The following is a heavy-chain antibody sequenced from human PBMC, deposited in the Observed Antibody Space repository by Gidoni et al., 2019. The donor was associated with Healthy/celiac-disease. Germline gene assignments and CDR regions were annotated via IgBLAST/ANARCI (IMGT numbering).Heavy chain of an antibody. D-gene: IGHD3-9*01. CDR2: TFSNDEE. V-gene: IGHV2-26*01. CDR3: ARIKWIGDWLGVGIDY. J-gene: IGHJ4*02. Sequence: QVTLKESGPVLVKPTETLTLTCTVSGFSLSNTRMGVSWIRQPPGKALEWLAHTFSNDEESYSTSLKSRLTISKDTSKSQVVLTMTNMDPMDTATYYCARIKWIGDWLGVGIDYWGQGTLVTVSS. CDR1: GFSLSNTRMG.